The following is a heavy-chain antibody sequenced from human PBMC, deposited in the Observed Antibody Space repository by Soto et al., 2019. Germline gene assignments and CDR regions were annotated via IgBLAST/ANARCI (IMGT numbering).Heavy chain of an antibody. V-gene: IGHV1-8*01. Sequence: ASVKVSCKASGYTFTSYDINWVRQATGQGLEWMGWMNPNSGNTGYAQKFQGRVTMTTNTSISTAYMELSSLRSEDTAVYYCARGPAVAGIGVIGSWGQGTLVTVSS. D-gene: IGHD6-19*01. CDR2: MNPNSGNT. J-gene: IGHJ5*02. CDR3: ARGPAVAGIGVIGS. CDR1: GYTFTSYD.